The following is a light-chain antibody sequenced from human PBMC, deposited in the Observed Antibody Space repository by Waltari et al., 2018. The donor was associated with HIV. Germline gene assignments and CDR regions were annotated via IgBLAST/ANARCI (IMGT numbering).Light chain of an antibody. J-gene: IGLJ1*01. CDR2: TDN. V-gene: IGLV1-47*01. CDR3: AAWDDRLRGYV. Sequence: QPVLTQPPPASGTPGQRVTIPRSASSPNIGSHPVCWFQQLPGTAPKVLIYTDNQRPSGVPDRFSGSKSGTSASLAISGLRSEDEADYFCAAWDDRLRGYVFGTGTKVTVL. CDR1: SPNIGSHP.